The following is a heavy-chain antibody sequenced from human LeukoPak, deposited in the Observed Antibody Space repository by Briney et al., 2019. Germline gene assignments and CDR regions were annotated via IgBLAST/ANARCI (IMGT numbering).Heavy chain of an antibody. Sequence: KTSETLSLTCTVSGGSISSYYWTWIRQPPGKGLEWIGYIYYSGSTNYNPSLKSRVTISVDTSKNQFSLKLSSVTAADTAVYYCARAGGYGDYGVYWGQGTLVTVSS. D-gene: IGHD4-17*01. J-gene: IGHJ4*02. CDR2: IYYSGST. CDR3: ARAGGYGDYGVY. CDR1: GGSISSYY. V-gene: IGHV4-59*01.